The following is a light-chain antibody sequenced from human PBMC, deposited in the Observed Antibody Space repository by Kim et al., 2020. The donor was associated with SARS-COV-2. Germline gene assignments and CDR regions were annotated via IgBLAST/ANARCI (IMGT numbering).Light chain of an antibody. CDR2: GAS. V-gene: IGKV1-9*01. CDR3: QQLHISPYS. CDR1: QGIGSS. Sequence: IQLTQSPSSLSASVGDRVTITCRASQGIGSSLAWYQQKPGKAPKLLIYGASTLQSGVPSRFSGSESGTDFTLTISSLQPEDFATYSYQQLHISPYSFGQGTKLEI. J-gene: IGKJ2*01.